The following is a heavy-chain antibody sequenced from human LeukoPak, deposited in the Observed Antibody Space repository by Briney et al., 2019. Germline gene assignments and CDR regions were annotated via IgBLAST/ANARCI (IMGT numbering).Heavy chain of an antibody. CDR2: IIPIFGTA. CDR3: ATRTSWSYDYYYYYGMDV. CDR1: GGTFSSYA. D-gene: IGHD2-2*01. V-gene: IGHV1-69*13. J-gene: IGHJ6*02. Sequence: SVKVSCKASGGTFSSYAISWVRQAPGQGLEWMGGIIPIFGTANYAQKFQGRVTITADESTSTAYMELSSLRSEDTAVYYCATRTSWSYDYYYYYGMDVWGQGTTVTVSS.